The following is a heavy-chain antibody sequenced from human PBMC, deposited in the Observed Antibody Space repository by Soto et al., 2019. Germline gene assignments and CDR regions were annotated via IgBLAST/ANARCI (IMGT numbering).Heavy chain of an antibody. CDR2: INDSGST. D-gene: IGHD3-16*01. V-gene: IGHV4-34*01. J-gene: IGHJ6*02. Sequence: SETLSLTCTVYSGSFSGYYWSWIRQPPGRGLEWIGEINDSGSTDYNPSLKSRVTISLDTSKNQFSLKLTSVTAADTAVYYCAERSSYYDMDVWGQGTTVTVSS. CDR1: SGSFSGYY. CDR3: AERSSYYDMDV.